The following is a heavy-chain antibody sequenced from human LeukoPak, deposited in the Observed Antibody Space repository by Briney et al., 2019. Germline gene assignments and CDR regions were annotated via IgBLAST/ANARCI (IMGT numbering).Heavy chain of an antibody. J-gene: IGHJ4*02. D-gene: IGHD1-1*01. CDR3: ARDTKN. CDR1: GFTVGTSY. Sequence: GGSLRLSCAASGFTVGTSYMSWVRQAPGKGLEWVSIIYSGGSTYYADSVKGRFTISRDNSKNTLYLQMNSLRAEDTAIYYCARDTKNWGQGTLVTVSS. CDR2: IYSGGST. V-gene: IGHV3-53*01.